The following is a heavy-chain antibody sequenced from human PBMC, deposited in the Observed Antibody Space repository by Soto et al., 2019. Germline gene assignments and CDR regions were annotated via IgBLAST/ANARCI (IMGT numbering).Heavy chain of an antibody. J-gene: IGHJ2*01. CDR1: GFTFSSYG. CDR3: ARDKTLVATIYYWYFDL. Sequence: GGSLRLSCAASGFTFSSYGMHWVRQAPGKGLEWVAVIWYDGSNKYYADSVKGRFTISRDNSKNTLYLQMNSLRAEDTAVYYCARDKTLVATIYYWYFDLWGRGTLVTVSS. D-gene: IGHD5-12*01. CDR2: IWYDGSNK. V-gene: IGHV3-33*01.